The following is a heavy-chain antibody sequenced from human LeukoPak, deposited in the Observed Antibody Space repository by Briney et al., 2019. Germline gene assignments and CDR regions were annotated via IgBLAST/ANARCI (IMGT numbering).Heavy chain of an antibody. D-gene: IGHD3-22*01. J-gene: IGHJ4*02. CDR3: ARSDVIYYYDSSGYFDY. V-gene: IGHV1-18*01. CDR2: ISAYNGNT. Sequence: ASVKVSCKASGYTFTSYGISWVRQAPGQGLEWMGWISAYNGNTNYAQKLQGRVTMTTDTSTSTAYMELRSLRSEDTAVYYCARSDVIYYYDSSGYFDYWGQGTLVTVSS. CDR1: GYTFTSYG.